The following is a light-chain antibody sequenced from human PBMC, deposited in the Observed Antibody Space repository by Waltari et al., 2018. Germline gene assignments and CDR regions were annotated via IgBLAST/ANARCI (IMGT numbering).Light chain of an antibody. CDR2: DTS. CDR3: FVFHNNARV. J-gene: IGLJ3*02. Sequence: QAVLTQEPSLTVSPGGTVTLTCGFSTGAVTRGHYPYWFQPKPGQAPRTLIYDTSNKHSWTPARFAGSLLGDKAALILSGAQPEDEAESYCFVFHNNARVFGGGTKLTVL. CDR1: TGAVTRGHY. V-gene: IGLV7-46*01.